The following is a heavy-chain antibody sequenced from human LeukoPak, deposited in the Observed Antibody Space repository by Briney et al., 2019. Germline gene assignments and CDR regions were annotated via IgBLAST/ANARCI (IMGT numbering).Heavy chain of an antibody. D-gene: IGHD3-10*01. CDR1: GGSFSGYY. J-gene: IGHJ5*02. CDR3: ARDTNQGYYGSGTGFDP. CDR2: INHSGST. Sequence: SETLSLTCAVYGGSFSGYYWSWIRQPPGKGLEWIGEINHSGSTNYNPSLKSRVTISVDTSKNQFSLKLSPVTAADKAVYYCARDTNQGYYGSGTGFDPWGQGTLVTVSS. V-gene: IGHV4-34*01.